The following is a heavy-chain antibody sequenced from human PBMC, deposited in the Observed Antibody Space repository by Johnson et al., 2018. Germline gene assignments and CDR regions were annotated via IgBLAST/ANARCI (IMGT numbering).Heavy chain of an antibody. Sequence: VQLVQSGGGVVQPGRSLRLSCAASGFTFSSYWMSWVRQAPGTGLEWLSNIKHDGSEKYYVDSVKGRFTISRDNARNSLYLQMNSLRAEDTAVYYCGRAMDVWGQGTTVTVSS. CDR3: GRAMDV. V-gene: IGHV3-7*01. CDR1: GFTFSSYW. CDR2: IKHDGSEK. J-gene: IGHJ6*02.